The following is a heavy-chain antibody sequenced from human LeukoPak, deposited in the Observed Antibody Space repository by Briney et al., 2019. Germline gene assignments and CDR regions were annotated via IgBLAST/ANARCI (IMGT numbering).Heavy chain of an antibody. D-gene: IGHD6-13*01. V-gene: IGHV4-59*01. Sequence: SETLSLTCTVSGGSISSYYWSWIRQPPGKGLEWIGYIYYSGSTNYNPSLKSRVTISVDTSTNQFSLKLSSVTAADTAVYYCARVDSSWYPGMDVWGQGTTVTVSS. J-gene: IGHJ6*02. CDR3: ARVDSSWYPGMDV. CDR1: GGSISSYY. CDR2: IYYSGST.